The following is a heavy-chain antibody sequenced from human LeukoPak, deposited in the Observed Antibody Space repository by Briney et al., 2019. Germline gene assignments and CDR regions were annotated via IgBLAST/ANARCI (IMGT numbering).Heavy chain of an antibody. CDR1: GGSISSSPYY. CDR3: ARHRSKWLQSSFDY. V-gene: IGHV4-39*01. CDR2: IFYSGNT. Sequence: SETLSLTCTVSGGSISSSPYYWGWIRQPPGKGLEWIGSIFYSGNTYDNPSLKSRVTISVDTSKNQFSLKLNSVTAADTAVYYCARHRSKWLQSSFDYWGQGTLVTVSS. J-gene: IGHJ4*02. D-gene: IGHD5-24*01.